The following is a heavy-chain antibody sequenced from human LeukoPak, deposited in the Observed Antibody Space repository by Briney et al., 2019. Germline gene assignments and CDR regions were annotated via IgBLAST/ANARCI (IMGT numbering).Heavy chain of an antibody. J-gene: IGHJ5*02. Sequence: GGSLRLSCTSSQLTFNRYVMAWVRQAPGKGLEWVSTISASGGTTYYADSVKGRFAISRDNSKNTLYLQMHSLRAEDTAVYYCAKSVTADPWGQGTLVTVSS. CDR2: ISASGGTT. CDR1: QLTFNRYV. V-gene: IGHV3-23*01. CDR3: AKSVTADP. D-gene: IGHD2-21*02.